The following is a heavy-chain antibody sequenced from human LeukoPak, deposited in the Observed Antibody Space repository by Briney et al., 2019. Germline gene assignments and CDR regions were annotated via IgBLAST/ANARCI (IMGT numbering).Heavy chain of an antibody. CDR1: GFTFSNYG. D-gene: IGHD5-18*01. Sequence: GGSLRLSCAASGFTFSNYGMSWFRQAPGKGLEWVSAISPSGGSTYFADSVKGRFTISRDNSKNTLYLQINSLRAEDTGIYYWGREYSYGSDDWFDPWGQGTLVTVSS. CDR3: GREYSYGSDDWFDP. V-gene: IGHV3-23*01. CDR2: ISPSGGST. J-gene: IGHJ5*02.